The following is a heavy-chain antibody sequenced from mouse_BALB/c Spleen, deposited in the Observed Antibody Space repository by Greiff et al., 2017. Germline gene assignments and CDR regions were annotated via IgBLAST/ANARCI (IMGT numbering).Heavy chain of an antibody. V-gene: IGHV5-6*01. CDR1: GFTFSSYG. CDR3: ARQGGYGNYGYAMDY. Sequence: EVQLQQSGGDLVKPGGSLKLSCAASGFTFSSYGMSWVRQTPDKRLEWVATISSGGSYTYYPDSVKGRFTISRDNAKNTLYLQMSSLKSEDTAMYYCARQGGYGNYGYAMDYWGQGTSVTVSS. D-gene: IGHD2-1*01. J-gene: IGHJ4*01. CDR2: ISSGGSYT.